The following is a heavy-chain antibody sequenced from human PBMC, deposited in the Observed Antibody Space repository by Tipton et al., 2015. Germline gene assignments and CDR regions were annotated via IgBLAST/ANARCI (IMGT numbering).Heavy chain of an antibody. CDR2: INASGGGS. CDR3: AKGSRTVYGVITARGFDY. J-gene: IGHJ4*02. Sequence: SLRLSCVTSGFTFSNFGMTWVRQAPGKGLEWVSDINASGGGSHFADSVKGRFTISRDNSKNTLYLQINSLTAEDTAVYYCAKGSRTVYGVITARGFDYWGQGTLVIVSS. D-gene: IGHD3-3*01. V-gene: IGHV3-23*01. CDR1: GFTFSNFG.